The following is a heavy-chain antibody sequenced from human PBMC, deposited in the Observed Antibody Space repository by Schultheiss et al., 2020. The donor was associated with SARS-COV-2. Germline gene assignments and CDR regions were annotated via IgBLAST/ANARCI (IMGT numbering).Heavy chain of an antibody. CDR3: ARAGQYPFGMDV. CDR1: GFTFSSYA. J-gene: IGHJ6*02. CDR2: ISYDGSNK. V-gene: IGHV3-30-3*01. D-gene: IGHD3-10*01. Sequence: GGSLRLSCAASGFTFSSYAMHWVRQAPGKGLEWVAVISYDGSNKYYADSVKGRFTISRDNAKNSLYLQMNSLRAEDTAVYYCARAGQYPFGMDVWGQGTTVTVSS.